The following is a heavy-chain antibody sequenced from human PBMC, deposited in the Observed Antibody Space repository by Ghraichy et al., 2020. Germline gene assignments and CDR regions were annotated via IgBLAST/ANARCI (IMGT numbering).Heavy chain of an antibody. J-gene: IGHJ4*02. CDR3: ARGVGCSSTSCSDY. Sequence: ASVKVSCKASGYTFTGYYMHWVRQAPGQGLEWMGWINPNSGGTNYAQKFQGRVTMTRDTSISTAYMELSRLRSDDTAVYYCARGVGCSSTSCSDYWGQGTLVTVSS. CDR2: INPNSGGT. CDR1: GYTFTGYY. V-gene: IGHV1-2*02. D-gene: IGHD2-2*01.